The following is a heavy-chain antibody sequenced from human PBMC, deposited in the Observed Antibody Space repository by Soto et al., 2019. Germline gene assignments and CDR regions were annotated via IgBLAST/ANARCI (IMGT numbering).Heavy chain of an antibody. J-gene: IGHJ4*02. CDR3: AAGEASSRNLAPYYLDF. D-gene: IGHD6-13*01. Sequence: PSETLSLTCTVSGGSMSNYFWTWIRQPPGKGLAWIGYIHYSGTTSFFPSYNPSLRSRVTISEDTSQNQFSLKLLSVTTADTAVYFCAAGEASSRNLAPYYLDFWGQGTLVTVSS. CDR2: IHYSGTT. V-gene: IGHV4-59*01. CDR1: GGSMSNYF.